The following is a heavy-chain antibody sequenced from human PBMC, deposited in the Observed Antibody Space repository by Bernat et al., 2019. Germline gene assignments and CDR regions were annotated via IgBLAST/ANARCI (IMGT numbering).Heavy chain of an antibody. CDR2: IYRGGST. J-gene: IGHJ6*02. V-gene: IGHV3-53*02. CDR3: TSARKRCDGMDV. D-gene: IGHD1-1*01. Sequence: EVQLVETGGGLIQPGGSLRLSRAAPGFTVSSNYMSWVRQAPGKGLERVADIYRGGSTCYADSVKGRFTSSRDKSKNTGYHQMINLRAEDTSVYYSTSARKRCDGMDVWGRGTVVTVSS. CDR1: GFTVSSNY.